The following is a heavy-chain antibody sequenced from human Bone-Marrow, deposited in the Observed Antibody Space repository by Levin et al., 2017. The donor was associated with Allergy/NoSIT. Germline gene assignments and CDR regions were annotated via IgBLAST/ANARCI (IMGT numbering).Heavy chain of an antibody. V-gene: IGHV4-59*01. CDR3: ARVNSYGENDY. CDR2: IYYSGST. D-gene: IGHD5-18*01. J-gene: IGHJ4*02. Sequence: SQTLSLTCTVSGGSISSYYWSWIRQPPGKGLEWIGYIYYSGSTNYNPSLKSRVTISVATSKNQLSLKLSSVTAADTAVYYCARVNSYGENDYWGQGTLVTVSS. CDR1: GGSISSYY.